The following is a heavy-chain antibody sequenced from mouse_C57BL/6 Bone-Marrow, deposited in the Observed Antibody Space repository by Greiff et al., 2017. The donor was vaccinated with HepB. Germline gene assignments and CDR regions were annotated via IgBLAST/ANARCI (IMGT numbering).Heavy chain of an antibody. Sequence: QVQLQQPGAELVRPGTSVKLSCKASGYTFTSYWMHWVKQRPGQGLEWIGVIDPSDSYTNYNQKFKGKATLTVDTSSSTAYMQLSSLSSEDSAVYYCARKDGTAQARSYYFDYWGQGTTLTVSS. J-gene: IGHJ2*01. CDR3: ARKDGTAQARSYYFDY. CDR1: GYTFTSYW. V-gene: IGHV1-59*01. CDR2: IDPSDSYT. D-gene: IGHD3-2*02.